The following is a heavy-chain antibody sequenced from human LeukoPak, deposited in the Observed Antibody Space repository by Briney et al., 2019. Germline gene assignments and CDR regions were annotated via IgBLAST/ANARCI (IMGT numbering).Heavy chain of an antibody. V-gene: IGHV3-21*01. J-gene: IGHJ4*02. CDR3: AVLPDTAMADIDY. Sequence: KPGGSLRLSCAASGFTFSRYWMNWVRQAPGKGLEWVSSISSSSSYIYYADSVKGRFTISRDNAKNSLYLQMNSLRAEDTAVYYCAVLPDTAMADIDYWGQGTLVTVSS. CDR1: GFTFSRYW. D-gene: IGHD5-18*01. CDR2: ISSSSSYI.